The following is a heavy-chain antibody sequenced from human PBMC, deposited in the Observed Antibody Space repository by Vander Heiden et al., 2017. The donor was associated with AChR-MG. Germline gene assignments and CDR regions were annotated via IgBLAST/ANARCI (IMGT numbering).Heavy chain of an antibody. CDR1: GFTFSSYG. CDR3: AKTDRLIDFWSGHTVLIYYGMDV. J-gene: IGHJ6*02. Sequence: QVQLVESGGGVVQPGRSLRLPCAASGFTFSSYGMHWVRQAPGKGLGWVAVISYDGSNKYYADSVKGRFTISRDNSKNTLYLQMNSLRAEDTAVYYCAKTDRLIDFWSGHTVLIYYGMDVWGQGTTVTVSS. V-gene: IGHV3-30*18. D-gene: IGHD3-3*01. CDR2: ISYDGSNK.